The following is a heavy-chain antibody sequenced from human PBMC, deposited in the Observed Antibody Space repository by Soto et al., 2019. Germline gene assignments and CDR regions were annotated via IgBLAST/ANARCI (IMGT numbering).Heavy chain of an antibody. V-gene: IGHV1-69*01. D-gene: IGHD2-2*01. J-gene: IGHJ6*02. Sequence: QVQLVQSGAEVKKPGSSVKVSCKASGGTFSSYAISWVRQAPGQGLEWVGGIIPISGTANYAQKFQGRVTNTADESTSTAYMELSSLRSEDTAVYYCTRSQGSSTSLEIYYYYYYGMDVWGQGTTVTVSS. CDR3: TRSQGSSTSLEIYYYYYYGMDV. CDR1: GGTFSSYA. CDR2: IIPISGTA.